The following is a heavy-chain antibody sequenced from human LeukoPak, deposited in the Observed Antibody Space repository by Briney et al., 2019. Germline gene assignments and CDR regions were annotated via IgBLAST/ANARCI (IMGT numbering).Heavy chain of an antibody. CDR2: ISSSSSYI. Sequence: GGSLRLSCAASGFTFSSYSMNWVRQAPGKGLEGVSSISSSSSYIYYADSVKGRFTISRDNAKNSLYLQMNSLRAEDTAVYYCAREGDFWSGYYTGDEVYYGMDVWGQGTTVTVSS. D-gene: IGHD3-3*01. V-gene: IGHV3-21*01. CDR3: AREGDFWSGYYTGDEVYYGMDV. J-gene: IGHJ6*02. CDR1: GFTFSSYS.